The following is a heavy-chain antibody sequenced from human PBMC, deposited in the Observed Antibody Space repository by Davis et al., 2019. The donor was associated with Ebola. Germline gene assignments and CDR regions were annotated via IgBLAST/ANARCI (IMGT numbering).Heavy chain of an antibody. J-gene: IGHJ4*02. CDR1: GFTFSSYW. D-gene: IGHD6-19*01. Sequence: GESLKISCAASGFTFSSYWMSWVRQAPGKGLEWVANIKQDGSEKYYVDSVKGRFTISRDNAKNSLYLQMNSLRAEDTAVYYCARGDSSGWRFDYWGQGTLVTVSS. CDR3: ARGDSSGWRFDY. CDR2: IKQDGSEK. V-gene: IGHV3-7*03.